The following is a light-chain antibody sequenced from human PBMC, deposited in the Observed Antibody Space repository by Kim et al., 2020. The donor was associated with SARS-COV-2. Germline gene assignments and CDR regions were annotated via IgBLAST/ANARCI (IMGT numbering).Light chain of an antibody. CDR1: SSDVGGYKY. V-gene: IGLV2-14*01. CDR2: EVD. Sequence: ITISCTGTSSDVGGYKYVSWYQQHPGKAPKLVIYEVDNRPSGVSIRFSGSKSGNTASLTISGLQAEDEADYYCSSYIRGSTNYVFGTGTKVTVL. CDR3: SSYIRGSTNYV. J-gene: IGLJ1*01.